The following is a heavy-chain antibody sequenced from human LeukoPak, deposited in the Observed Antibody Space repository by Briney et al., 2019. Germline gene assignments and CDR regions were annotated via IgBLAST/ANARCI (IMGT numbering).Heavy chain of an antibody. CDR3: AKGDWGSSTSCPDY. CDR2: ISWNSGSI. J-gene: IGHJ4*02. D-gene: IGHD2-2*01. V-gene: IGHV3-9*01. CDR1: GFTFDDYA. Sequence: GRSLRLSCAASGFTFDDYAMHWVRQAPGKGLEWVSGISWNSGSIGYADSVKGRFTISRDNAKNSLYLQMNSLRAEDTALYYCAKGDWGSSTSCPDYWGQGTLVTVSS.